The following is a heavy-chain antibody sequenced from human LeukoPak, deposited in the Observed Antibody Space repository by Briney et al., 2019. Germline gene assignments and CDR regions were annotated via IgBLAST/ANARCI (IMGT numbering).Heavy chain of an antibody. Sequence: SETLSLTCAVSGGSLSSSNWWSWVRQPPAKGVEWMGEIYHSGSTNYNPSLQSRVTISVDTSTNPFSLKLSTVAAADTAVYSCARTSMIADIDYWGQGTLVTVSS. CDR2: IYHSGST. V-gene: IGHV4-4*02. J-gene: IGHJ4*02. CDR1: GGSLSSSNW. CDR3: ARTSMIADIDY. D-gene: IGHD3-22*01.